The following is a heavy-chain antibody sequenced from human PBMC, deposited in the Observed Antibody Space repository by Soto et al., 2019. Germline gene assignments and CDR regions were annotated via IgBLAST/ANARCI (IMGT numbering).Heavy chain of an antibody. CDR2: INPNSGGT. CDR3: ARLGAGNDFWSGPFDY. V-gene: IGHV1-2*02. Sequence: ASVKVFCKASGYTFTGYYMQWARQAPGQGLEWMGWINPNSGGTNYAQKFQGRVTMTRDTSISTAYMELSRLRSDDTAVYYCARLGAGNDFWSGPFDYWGQGTLVTVSS. CDR1: GYTFTGYY. J-gene: IGHJ4*02. D-gene: IGHD3-3*01.